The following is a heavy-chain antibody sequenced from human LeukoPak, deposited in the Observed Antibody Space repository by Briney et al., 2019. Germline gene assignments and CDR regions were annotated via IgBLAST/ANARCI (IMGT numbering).Heavy chain of an antibody. J-gene: IGHJ4*02. Sequence: ASVTVSCKASGYTFTNYDINWVRQATGQGLEWMGWMNPNSGNTGYAQKFQGRVTITRNTSISTAHMELSSLRSEDTAVYYCARVHYDSSGYYWGFDYWGQGTLVTVSS. CDR3: ARVHYDSSGYYWGFDY. D-gene: IGHD3-22*01. CDR2: MNPNSGNT. V-gene: IGHV1-8*03. CDR1: GYTFTNYD.